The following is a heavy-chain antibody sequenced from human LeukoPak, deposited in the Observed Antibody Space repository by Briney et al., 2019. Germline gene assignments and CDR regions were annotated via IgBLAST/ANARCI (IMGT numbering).Heavy chain of an antibody. Sequence: GGSLRLSCAASGFIFSDSVMSWVRQAPGKGLEWVAAISSTGYTDNADSLKGRFSISRDNSKDTLYLQRNSLRVDDTAIYYCARRTAGAKDLWGKGTTVTVSP. CDR1: GFIFSDSV. D-gene: IGHD6-19*01. J-gene: IGHJ6*04. V-gene: IGHV3-23*05. CDR3: ARRTAGAKDL. CDR2: ISSTGYT.